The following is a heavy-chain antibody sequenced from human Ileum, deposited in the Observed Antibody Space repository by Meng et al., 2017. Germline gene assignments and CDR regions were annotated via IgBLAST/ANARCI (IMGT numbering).Heavy chain of an antibody. D-gene: IGHD2-21*01. CDR1: GLTFSSYW. V-gene: IGHV3-74*01. CDR3: ATNINVPAAGYYFDY. Sequence: GESLKISCAASGLTFSSYWMHWVRQAPGKGLVWVSRINSDGSSTTYADSVKGRFTISRDNAKNTLYLQMNSLRAEDTAVYYCATNINVPAAGYYFDYWGQGTLVTVSS. J-gene: IGHJ4*02. CDR2: INSDGSST.